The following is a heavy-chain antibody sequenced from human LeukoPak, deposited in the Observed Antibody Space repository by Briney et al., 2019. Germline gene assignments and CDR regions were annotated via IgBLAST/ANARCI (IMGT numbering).Heavy chain of an antibody. CDR3: AGEMATQSPAFDI. J-gene: IGHJ3*02. CDR2: IRYDGSNK. V-gene: IGHV3-30*02. Sequence: GGSLRLSCAASGFTFSSYGMHWVRQAPGKGLEWVAFIRYDGSNKYYADSVKGRFTISRDNSKNTLYLQMNSLRAEDTAVYYCAGEMATQSPAFDIWGQGTMVTVSS. D-gene: IGHD5-24*01. CDR1: GFTFSSYG.